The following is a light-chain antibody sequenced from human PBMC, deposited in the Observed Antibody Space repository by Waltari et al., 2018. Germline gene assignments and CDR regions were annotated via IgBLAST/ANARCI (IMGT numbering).Light chain of an antibody. V-gene: IGLV1-40*01. Sequence: QPVLTQPPSVSGAPGQRVTISCTGSSSNPGANYDVHWYQQRPGTAPKLLLYVNNKRPSGVPDRFAGSKSGTSASLAITGLQAEDEADYYCQSYDSSLSAYVFGAGTKVTVL. CDR2: VNN. CDR1: SSNPGANYD. J-gene: IGLJ1*01. CDR3: QSYDSSLSAYV.